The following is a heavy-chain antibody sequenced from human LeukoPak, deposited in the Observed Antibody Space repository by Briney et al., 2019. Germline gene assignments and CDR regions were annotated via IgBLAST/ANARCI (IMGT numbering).Heavy chain of an antibody. D-gene: IGHD3-3*01. Sequence: SETLSLTCTVSGGSISSYYWSWIRQPAGKGLEWIGRIYTSGSTNYNPSLKSRVTMSVDTSKNQFSLKLSSVTAADTAVYYCARDYDFWSGYYKAYYYYMDVWGKGTTVTVSS. CDR3: ARDYDFWSGYYKAYYYYMDV. CDR1: GGSISSYY. J-gene: IGHJ6*03. V-gene: IGHV4-4*07. CDR2: IYTSGST.